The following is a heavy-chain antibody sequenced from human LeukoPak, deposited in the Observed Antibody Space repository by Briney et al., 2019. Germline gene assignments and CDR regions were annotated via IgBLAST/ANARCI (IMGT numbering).Heavy chain of an antibody. CDR1: GYTFTGYY. J-gene: IGHJ3*02. CDR2: IYPYSGDT. Sequence: ASVKVSCMASGYTFTGYYIHWVRQAPGRGLEWMGWIYPYSGDTNYAQNFQGRVTMTRDTSISTAYMELSSLKSDDTAVYYCARDRNSGSSLDIWGQGTMLTVSS. V-gene: IGHV1-2*02. D-gene: IGHD6-6*01. CDR3: ARDRNSGSSLDI.